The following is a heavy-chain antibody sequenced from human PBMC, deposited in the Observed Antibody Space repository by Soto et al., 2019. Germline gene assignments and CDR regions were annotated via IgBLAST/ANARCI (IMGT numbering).Heavy chain of an antibody. V-gene: IGHV4-39*01. Sequence: SETLSLTCTVSGGSISSSSYYWGWIRQPPGKGLEWIGSIYYSGSTYYNPSLKSRVTISVDTSKNQVSLKLSSVTAADTAVYYCVRQGYYYYGMDVWGLGTTVTVSS. CDR1: GGSISSSSYY. CDR2: IYYSGST. CDR3: VRQGYYYYGMDV. J-gene: IGHJ6*02.